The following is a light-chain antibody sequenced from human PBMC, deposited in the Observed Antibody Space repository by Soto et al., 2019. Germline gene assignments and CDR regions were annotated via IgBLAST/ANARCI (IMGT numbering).Light chain of an antibody. CDR2: GNN. CDR3: HSYDSRLSGSV. Sequence: QSVLTQPPSVSGAPGQRVTISCTGNNSNIGGGYDVHWYQQLPGTAPTLLIYGNNNRPSGVPDRFSGYKSYASASLAITGLQSEDEADYSCHSYDSRLSGSVFGGGTQLTVL. J-gene: IGLJ2*01. V-gene: IGLV1-40*01. CDR1: NSNIGGGYD.